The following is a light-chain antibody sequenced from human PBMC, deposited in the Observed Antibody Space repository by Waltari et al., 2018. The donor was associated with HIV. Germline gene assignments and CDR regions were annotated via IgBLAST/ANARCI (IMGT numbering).Light chain of an antibody. CDR2: GAS. V-gene: IGKV1-39*01. CDR1: QKISRY. Sequence: IQMTQSPSALSASVGDTVTITRRASQKISRYLNWYQKKVGKAPKLLVYGASSLQSGVPARFRGSGSGSEYFLSISSLKSDDFATYFCQQSYGAPFTFG. CDR3: QQSYGAPFT. J-gene: IGKJ5*01.